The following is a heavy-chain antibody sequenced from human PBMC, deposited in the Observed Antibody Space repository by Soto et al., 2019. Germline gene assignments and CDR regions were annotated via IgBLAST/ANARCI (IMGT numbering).Heavy chain of an antibody. Sequence: ASVKVSCKASGGTFSNDIITWVRQAPGQGLEWMGRIIPLLDITNYAQKFQGRVTITADKSTSTAYMELNSLKSEDTAVYYCVRDSPIGSTYSGYDGIDYWGQGTLVTVSS. CDR1: GGTFSNDI. CDR2: IIPLLDIT. V-gene: IGHV1-69*04. CDR3: VRDSPIGSTYSGYDGIDY. D-gene: IGHD5-12*01. J-gene: IGHJ4*02.